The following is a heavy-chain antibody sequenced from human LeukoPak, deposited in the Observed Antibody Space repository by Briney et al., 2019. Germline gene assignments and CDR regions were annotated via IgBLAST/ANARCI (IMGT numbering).Heavy chain of an antibody. CDR1: GGSISSSSYY. D-gene: IGHD3-22*01. CDR3: ARRMYYYDSSGFRGYYYYYMDV. Sequence: SETLSLTCTVSGGSISSSSYYWGWIRQPPGKGLEWIGSIYYSGSTYYNPSLKSRVTISVDTSKNQFSLKLSSVTAADTAVYYCARRMYYYDSSGFRGYYYYYMDVWGKGTTVTISS. V-gene: IGHV4-39*07. J-gene: IGHJ6*03. CDR2: IYYSGST.